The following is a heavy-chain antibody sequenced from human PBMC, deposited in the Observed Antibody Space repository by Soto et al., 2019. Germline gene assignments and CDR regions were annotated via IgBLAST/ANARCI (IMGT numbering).Heavy chain of an antibody. CDR1: GGSISSYY. V-gene: IGHV4-59*08. J-gene: IGHJ5*02. Sequence: QVQLQESGPGLVKPSETLSLTCTVSGGSISSYYWSWIRQPPGKGLEWIGYIYYSGSTNYNPSLNCRVPTSEDTSKNQFSLKLSSVTAAATAVYYCARLLWSRGDSFDPWGQGTLVTVSS. D-gene: IGHD3-10*01. CDR3: ARLLWSRGDSFDP. CDR2: IYYSGST.